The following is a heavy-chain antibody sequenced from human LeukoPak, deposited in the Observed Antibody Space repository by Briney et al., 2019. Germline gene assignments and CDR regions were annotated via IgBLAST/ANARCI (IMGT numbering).Heavy chain of an antibody. D-gene: IGHD6-13*01. Sequence: ASVKVSCRASGYTFTSYGISWVRQAPGQGLEWMGWISAYNGNTNYAQKLQGRVTMTTDTSTSTAYMELRSLRSDDTAVYYCAREGRGGRGRYSSTCFPDYWGQGTLVTVSS. CDR1: GYTFTSYG. CDR2: ISAYNGNT. J-gene: IGHJ4*02. CDR3: AREGRGGRGRYSSTCFPDY. V-gene: IGHV1-18*01.